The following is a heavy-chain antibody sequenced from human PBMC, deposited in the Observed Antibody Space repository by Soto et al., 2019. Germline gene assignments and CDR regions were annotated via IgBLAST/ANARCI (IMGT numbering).Heavy chain of an antibody. J-gene: IGHJ4*02. Sequence: EVQLLDSGGGLVQPGGSLRLSCAASGFTFSNYVMNWVRQAPGKGLVWVSAISASGGSTYYADSVKGRFTISRDNSKNRRYLQMSSRRAEDTAVNYVAKGPLGGGYDLDYGGQETLVPVSS. CDR1: GFTFSNYV. CDR3: AKGPLGGGYDLDY. D-gene: IGHD5-12*01. V-gene: IGHV3-23*01. CDR2: ISASGGST.